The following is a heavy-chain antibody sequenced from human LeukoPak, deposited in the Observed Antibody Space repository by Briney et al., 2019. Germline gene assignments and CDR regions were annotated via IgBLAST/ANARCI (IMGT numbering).Heavy chain of an antibody. J-gene: IGHJ4*02. CDR2: ISGSGGST. V-gene: IGHV3-23*01. Sequence: GGSLRLSCAASGFTFSSYAMSWVRQAPGKGLEWVSAISGSGGSTYYADSVKGRFTISRDNVKNSLYLQMNSLRAEDTAVYYCARVGSGWSDYWGQGTLVTVSS. CDR3: ARVGSGWSDY. CDR1: GFTFSSYA. D-gene: IGHD6-19*01.